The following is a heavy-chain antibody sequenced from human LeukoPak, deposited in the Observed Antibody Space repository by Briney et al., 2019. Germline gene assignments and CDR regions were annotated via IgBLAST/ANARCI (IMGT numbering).Heavy chain of an antibody. D-gene: IGHD3-9*01. CDR1: GFTFSSYG. Sequence: PGRSLRLSCAASGFTFSSYGMHWVRQAPGKGLEWVAVIWYDGSNKYYADSVKGRFTISRDNSKNTLYLQMNSLRAEDTAVYYCAREPLYYDILTGYSPWDYYGMDVWAKGPRSPSPQ. V-gene: IGHV3-33*01. CDR3: AREPLYYDILTGYSPWDYYGMDV. J-gene: IGHJ6*04. CDR2: IWYDGSNK.